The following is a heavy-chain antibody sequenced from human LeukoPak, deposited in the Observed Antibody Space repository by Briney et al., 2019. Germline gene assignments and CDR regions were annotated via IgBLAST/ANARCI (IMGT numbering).Heavy chain of an antibody. J-gene: IGHJ4*02. Sequence: KTSETLSLTCTVSGGSISSGDYYWSWIRQPPGKGLEWIGYVYYSGSTYYNPSLKSRVTISVDTSKNQFSLKLSSVTAADTAVYYCARGSGSYAVRGFDYWGQGTLVTVSS. V-gene: IGHV4-30-4*08. CDR3: ARGSGSYAVRGFDY. CDR1: GGSISSGDYY. CDR2: VYYSGST. D-gene: IGHD1-26*01.